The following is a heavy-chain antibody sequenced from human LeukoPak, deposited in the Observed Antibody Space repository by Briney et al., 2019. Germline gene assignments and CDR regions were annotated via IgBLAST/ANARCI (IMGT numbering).Heavy chain of an antibody. CDR2: IYYSGST. Sequence: SETLSLTCTVSGGSISSSSYYWGWIRQPPGKGLEWIGSIYYSGSTYYNPSLKSRVTISVDTSKNQFSLKLSSVTAADTAVYYCARVPRFWDYYDSTGTTDYFDYWGQGTLVTVSS. CDR1: GGSISSSSYY. J-gene: IGHJ4*02. D-gene: IGHD3-22*01. CDR3: ARVPRFWDYYDSTGTTDYFDY. V-gene: IGHV4-39*07.